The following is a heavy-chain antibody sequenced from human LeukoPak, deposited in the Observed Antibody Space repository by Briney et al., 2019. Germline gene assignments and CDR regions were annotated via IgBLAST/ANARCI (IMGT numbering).Heavy chain of an antibody. CDR2: ISGSGGST. CDR3: AKLSSPYSSGWLGFDY. CDR1: GGSISSNY. D-gene: IGHD6-19*01. V-gene: IGHV3-23*01. J-gene: IGHJ4*02. Sequence: ETLSLTCAVSGGSISSNYRWTWVRQAPGKGLEWVSAISGSGGSTYYADSVKGRFTISRDNSKNTLYLQMNSLRAEDTAVYYCAKLSSPYSSGWLGFDYWGQGTLVTVSS.